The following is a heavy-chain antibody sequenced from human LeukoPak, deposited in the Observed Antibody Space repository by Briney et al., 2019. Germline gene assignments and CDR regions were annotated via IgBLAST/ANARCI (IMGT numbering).Heavy chain of an antibody. CDR3: ARTYYYDSSGYSEGFDY. D-gene: IGHD3-22*01. V-gene: IGHV4-34*01. CDR2: INHSGST. J-gene: IGHJ4*02. CDR1: GGSFSGYY. Sequence: PSETLSLTCAVYGGSFSGYYWSWIRQPPGKGLEWIGEINHSGSTNYNPSLKSRVTTSVDTSKNQFSLKLRSVTAADTAVYYCARTYYYDSSGYSEGFDYWGQGTLVTVSS.